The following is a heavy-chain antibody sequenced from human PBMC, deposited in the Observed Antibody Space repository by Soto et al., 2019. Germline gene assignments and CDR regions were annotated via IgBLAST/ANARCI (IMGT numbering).Heavy chain of an antibody. CDR3: ARATYDSSTYYLDY. CDR1: GASISGGDYY. Sequence: QVQLQESGPGLVKPSKTLSLTCTVSGASISGGDYYWTWIRQPPGKGLEWIGSIYYTGNTYYNPSRESRLSISVDPSNNQFARRLTSVTAPDTAIYYCARATYDSSTYYLDYWGQGTLVTVSS. D-gene: IGHD3-22*01. V-gene: IGHV4-30-4*01. J-gene: IGHJ4*02. CDR2: IYYTGNT.